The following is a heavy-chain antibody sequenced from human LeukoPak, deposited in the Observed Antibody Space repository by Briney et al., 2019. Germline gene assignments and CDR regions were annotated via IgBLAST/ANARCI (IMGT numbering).Heavy chain of an antibody. Sequence: GASVKVSCKASGYTFTSYDINWVRQATGQGLEWMGWMNPNSGNTGYAQKFQGRVTMTRNTSISTAYMELSSLRSEDTAVYYCARDAGFYYGSGMIPKGAFDIWGQGTMVTVSS. D-gene: IGHD3-10*01. CDR1: GYTFTSYD. V-gene: IGHV1-8*01. CDR3: ARDAGFYYGSGMIPKGAFDI. J-gene: IGHJ3*02. CDR2: MNPNSGNT.